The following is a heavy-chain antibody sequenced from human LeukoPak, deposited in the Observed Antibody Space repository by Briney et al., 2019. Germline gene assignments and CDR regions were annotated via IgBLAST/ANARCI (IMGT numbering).Heavy chain of an antibody. D-gene: IGHD2-15*01. CDR1: GFTFNTYA. V-gene: IGHV3-23*01. Sequence: GGSLRLSCTASGFTFNTYAMSWVRQAPGRGLEWVSVIGESGGGTYYADSVKGRFTISRDSSKNTLYLQMNSQRAEDTAVYYCAKGGTASWYSAVDCWGQGTLVTVSS. CDR2: IGESGGGT. CDR3: AKGGTASWYSAVDC. J-gene: IGHJ4*02.